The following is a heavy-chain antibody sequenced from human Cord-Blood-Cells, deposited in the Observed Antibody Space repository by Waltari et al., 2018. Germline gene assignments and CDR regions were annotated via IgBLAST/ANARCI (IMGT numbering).Heavy chain of an antibody. J-gene: IGHJ4*02. CDR1: GFTFSSYW. Sequence: EVQLVESGGGLVQPGGSLRLSCAASGFTFSSYWMHWVRQAPGKGLVWVSRINRDGSSTSYAESVKGRFTISRDNAKNTLYLQMNSLRAEDTAVYYCARDHVGATNDYWGQGTLVTVSS. CDR3: ARDHVGATNDY. V-gene: IGHV3-74*01. CDR2: INRDGSST. D-gene: IGHD1-26*01.